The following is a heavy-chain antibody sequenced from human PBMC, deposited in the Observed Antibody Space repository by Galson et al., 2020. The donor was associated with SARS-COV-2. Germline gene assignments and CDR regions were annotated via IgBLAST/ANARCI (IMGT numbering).Heavy chain of an antibody. CDR2: ISSSSSYI. Sequence: KIGESLKISCAASGFTFSSYSMNWVRQAPGKGLEWVSSISSSSSYIYYADSVKGRFTISRDNAKNSLYLQMNSLRAEDTAVYYCARGGVRGAAMDYWGQGTLVTVSS. CDR3: ARGGVRGAAMDY. V-gene: IGHV3-21*01. CDR1: GFTFSSYS. J-gene: IGHJ4*02. D-gene: IGHD2-2*01.